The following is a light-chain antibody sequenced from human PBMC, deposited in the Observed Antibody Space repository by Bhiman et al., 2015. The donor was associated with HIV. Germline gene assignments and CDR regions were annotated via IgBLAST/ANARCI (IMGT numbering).Light chain of an antibody. CDR1: KLGDKY. CDR2: QDS. Sequence: GSVAPGQTASITCSGDKLGDKYASWYQQKPGQSPLLVIYQDSKGPSGIPERFSGSISGTTATLTISGAQVDDEADYYCFSAADTIFFGGGTKLTVL. J-gene: IGLJ2*01. V-gene: IGLV3-1*01. CDR3: FSAADTIF.